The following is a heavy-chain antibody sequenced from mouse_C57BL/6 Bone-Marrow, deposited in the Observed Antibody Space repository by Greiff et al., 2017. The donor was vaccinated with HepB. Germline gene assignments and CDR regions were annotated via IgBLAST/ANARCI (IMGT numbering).Heavy chain of an antibody. D-gene: IGHD4-1*01. V-gene: IGHV7-3*01. Sequence: EVKLVESGGGLVQPGGSLSLSCAASGFTFTDYYMSWVRQPPGKALEWLGFIRNKANGYTTEYSASVQGRFTISRDNSQSILYLQMNALRAEDSDTYYWGRYTGTIDYWGQGTTLTVSS. CDR1: GFTFTDYY. CDR3: GRYTGTIDY. J-gene: IGHJ2*01. CDR2: IRNKANGYTT.